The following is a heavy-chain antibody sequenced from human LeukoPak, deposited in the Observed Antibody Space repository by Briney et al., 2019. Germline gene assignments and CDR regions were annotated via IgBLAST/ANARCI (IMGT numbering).Heavy chain of an antibody. D-gene: IGHD4-11*01. Sequence: PSETLSLTCTVSGGSISSSNYYWGWIRQPPGKGLEWIGSIYHSGSTYYNPSLKSRVTISVDTSKNQFSLKLSSVTAADTAVYYCARDDYSNYVGDWFDPWGQGTLVTVSS. CDR1: GGSISSSNYY. CDR3: ARDDYSNYVGDWFDP. J-gene: IGHJ5*02. CDR2: IYHSGST. V-gene: IGHV4-39*07.